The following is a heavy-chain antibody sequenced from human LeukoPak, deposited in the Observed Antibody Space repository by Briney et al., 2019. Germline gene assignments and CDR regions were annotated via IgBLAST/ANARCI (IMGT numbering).Heavy chain of an antibody. V-gene: IGHV4-59*08. CDR2: IYYSGST. Sequence: SETLSLTCTVSGGSISSYYWSWIRQPPGKGLGWIGYIYYSGSTNYNPSLKSRVTISVDTSKNQFSLKLSSVTAADTAVYYCARHLDSSGYWTHFDYWGQGTLVTVSS. CDR1: GGSISSYY. CDR3: ARHLDSSGYWTHFDY. D-gene: IGHD3-22*01. J-gene: IGHJ4*02.